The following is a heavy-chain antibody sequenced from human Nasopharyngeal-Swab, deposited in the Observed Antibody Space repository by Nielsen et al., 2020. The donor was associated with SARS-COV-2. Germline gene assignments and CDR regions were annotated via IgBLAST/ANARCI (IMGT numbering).Heavy chain of an antibody. D-gene: IGHD2-2*02. CDR1: GYTFTSYD. J-gene: IGHJ4*02. CDR2: MNPNSGNT. V-gene: IGHV1-8*01. CDR3: ARGRSTSCYTGSFRCAVDNDY. Sequence: ASVKVSCKASGYTFTSYDISWVRQATGQGLEWMGWMNPNSGNTGYAQKFQGRVTMTRNNSISTAYMELSSLRSEDTAVYYCARGRSTSCYTGSFRCAVDNDYWGQGTLVTVSS.